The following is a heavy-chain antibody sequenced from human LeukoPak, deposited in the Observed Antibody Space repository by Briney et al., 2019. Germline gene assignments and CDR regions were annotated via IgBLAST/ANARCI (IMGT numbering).Heavy chain of an antibody. V-gene: IGHV4-34*01. CDR2: INHSGST. J-gene: IGHJ4*02. Sequence: PSETLSLTCAVYGGSFSGYYWSWIRQPPGKGLEWIGEINHSGSTNYNPSLKSRVTISVDTSKNQFSLKLSSVTAADTAVYYCARPQMGYYDSSGYGDTPLDYWGQGTLVTVSS. D-gene: IGHD3-22*01. CDR3: ARPQMGYYDSSGYGDTPLDY. CDR1: GGSFSGYY.